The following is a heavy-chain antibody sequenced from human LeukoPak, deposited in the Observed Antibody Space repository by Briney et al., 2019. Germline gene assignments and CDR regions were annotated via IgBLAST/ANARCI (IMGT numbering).Heavy chain of an antibody. J-gene: IGHJ4*02. Sequence: PGGSLRLSCAASGFIFGGYWMSWVRQAPGRGLEWVANTNPDGSIKYYVDSVNGRFPISRDNAKNSLYLQMNSLRAEDTAVYYCVSGFLQWLYWGQGTLVTVSS. D-gene: IGHD3-3*01. CDR2: TNPDGSIK. CDR3: VSGFLQWLY. V-gene: IGHV3-7*01. CDR1: GFIFGGYW.